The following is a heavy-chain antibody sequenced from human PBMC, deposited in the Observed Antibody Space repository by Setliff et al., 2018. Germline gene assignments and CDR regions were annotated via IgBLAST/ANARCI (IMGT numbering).Heavy chain of an antibody. CDR1: GGSFSGYH. CDR3: ARSLGSGSYYNSRPFYSDY. D-gene: IGHD3-10*01. V-gene: IGHV4-34*01. J-gene: IGHJ4*02. CDR2: ISHSGDP. Sequence: SETLSLTCAVYGGSFSGYHWSWIRQPPGKGLEWIGEISHSGDPNYNPSLKSRVTISLDTSKNQFSLKLTSVTAADTAVYYCARSLGSGSYYNSRPFYSDYWGQGTLVTVSS.